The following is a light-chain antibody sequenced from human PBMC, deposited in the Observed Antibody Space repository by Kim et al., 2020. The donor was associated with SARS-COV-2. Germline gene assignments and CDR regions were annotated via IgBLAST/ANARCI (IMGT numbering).Light chain of an antibody. J-gene: IGKJ3*01. CDR1: QSVSNN. CDR3: QHYNAWPT. CDR2: AAS. V-gene: IGKV3-15*01. Sequence: SVSPGEGATLSCWASQSVSNNLAWYQQKPGQAPRLLIYAASTRAAGIPARFSGSGSGTEFALTISSLQSEDFAIYYCQHYNAWPTFGPGTKVDIK.